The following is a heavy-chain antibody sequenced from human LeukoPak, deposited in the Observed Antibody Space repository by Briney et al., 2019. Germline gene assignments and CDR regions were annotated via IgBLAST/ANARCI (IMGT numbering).Heavy chain of an antibody. CDR1: GYTFTGYY. CDR2: INPNSGGT. Sequence: GASVKVSCKASGYTFTGYYMHWVRQAPGQGLEWMGWINPNSGGTNYAQKFQGRVTMTRDTSISTAYMELSRLRSDDTAVYYCARREVLVTQYNYYYYYGMDVWSQGTTVTVSS. V-gene: IGHV1-2*02. J-gene: IGHJ6*02. CDR3: ARREVLVTQYNYYYYYGMDV. D-gene: IGHD4-11*01.